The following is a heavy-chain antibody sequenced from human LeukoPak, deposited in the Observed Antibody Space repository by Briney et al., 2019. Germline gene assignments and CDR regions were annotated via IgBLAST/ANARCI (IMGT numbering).Heavy chain of an antibody. V-gene: IGHV4-34*01. J-gene: IGHJ4*02. CDR3: ARAGVGATIRRSFDY. D-gene: IGHD1-26*01. Sequence: PSETLSLTCAVYGGSFSGYSWTWIRQSPGKGLEWIGEIYHSGITNYNPSLKSRVTISVDTSKNQFSLKLSSVAAADTAVYYCARAGVGATIRRSFDYWGQGTLVTVSS. CDR1: GGSFSGYS. CDR2: IYHSGIT.